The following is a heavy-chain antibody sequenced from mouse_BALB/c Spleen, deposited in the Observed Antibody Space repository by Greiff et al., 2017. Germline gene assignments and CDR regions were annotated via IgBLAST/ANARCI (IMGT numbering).Heavy chain of an antibody. J-gene: IGHJ4*01. CDR3: ARHFRDYYAMDY. Sequence: EVMLVESGGGLVQPGGSRKLSCAASGFTFSSFGMHWVRQAPEKGLEWVAYISSGSSTIYYADTVKGRFTISRDNPKNTLFLQMTSLRSEDTAMYYCARHFRDYYAMDYWGQGTSVTVSS. CDR2: ISSGSSTI. CDR1: GFTFSSFG. V-gene: IGHV5-17*02.